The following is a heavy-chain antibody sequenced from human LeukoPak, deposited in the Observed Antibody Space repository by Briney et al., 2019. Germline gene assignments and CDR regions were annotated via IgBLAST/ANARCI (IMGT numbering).Heavy chain of an antibody. D-gene: IGHD6-13*01. V-gene: IGHV5-51*01. Sequence: GESLKISCKGSGYSFTSYWIGWVRQMPGKGLEWMGIIYPGDSDTRYSPSFQGQVTISADKSIRTAYLQWSSLKASDTAMYYCARQESFIAAAETLMTDWFDPWGQGTLVTVSS. CDR1: GYSFTSYW. CDR2: IYPGDSDT. CDR3: ARQESFIAAAETLMTDWFDP. J-gene: IGHJ5*02.